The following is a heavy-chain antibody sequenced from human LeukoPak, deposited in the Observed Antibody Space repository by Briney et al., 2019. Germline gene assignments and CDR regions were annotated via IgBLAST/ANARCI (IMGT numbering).Heavy chain of an antibody. CDR1: GVSTSSYY. CDR2: IYYSGST. CDR3: ARDGGYGDYSDY. J-gene: IGHJ4*02. Sequence: SETLSLTCTASGVSTSSYYWSWIRQPPGKGLEWVGHIYYSGSTNYNPSLKSRVTISLDTSKNQFSLQLTSVTAADTAVYYCARDGGYGDYSDYWGQGTLVTVSS. V-gene: IGHV4-59*01. D-gene: IGHD4-17*01.